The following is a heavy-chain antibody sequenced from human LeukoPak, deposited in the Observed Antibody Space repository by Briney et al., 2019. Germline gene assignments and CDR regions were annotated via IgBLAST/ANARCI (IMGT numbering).Heavy chain of an antibody. V-gene: IGHV1-8*01. CDR1: GYTFTSYD. CDR2: MNPNSGNT. Sequence: ASVKVSCKASGYTFTSYDINWVRQATGQPLEWMGWMNPNSGNTGYAQKFQGRVTMTRNTSISTAYMELSSLRSEDTAVYYCARGQRMHGSGSYYFGYWGQGTLVTVSS. D-gene: IGHD3-10*01. CDR3: ARGQRMHGSGSYYFGY. J-gene: IGHJ4*02.